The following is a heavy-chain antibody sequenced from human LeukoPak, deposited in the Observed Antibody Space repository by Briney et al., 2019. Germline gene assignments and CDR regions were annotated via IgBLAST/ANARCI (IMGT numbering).Heavy chain of an antibody. CDR2: IYYSGST. V-gene: IGHV4-59*01. J-gene: IGHJ4*02. CDR1: GGSISSYY. Sequence: RSSETLSLTCTVSGGSISSYYWSWIRQPPGKGLEWIGYIYYSGSTNYNPSLKSRVTISVDTSKNQFSLKLSSVTAADTAVYYCARGAPYYDSSGYYYVLSAFDYWGQGTLVTVSS. CDR3: ARGAPYYDSSGYYYVLSAFDY. D-gene: IGHD3-22*01.